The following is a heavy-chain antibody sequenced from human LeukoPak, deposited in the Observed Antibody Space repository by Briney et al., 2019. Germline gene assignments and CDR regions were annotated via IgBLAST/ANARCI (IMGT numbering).Heavy chain of an antibody. CDR1: GGSLSSSIYY. CDR3: ATPYSGGYHGLDI. J-gene: IGHJ3*02. V-gene: IGHV4-39*05. CDR2: IYYSEAA. D-gene: IGHD1-26*01. Sequence: KPSETPSLTCTVSGGSLSSSIYYWAWIRQPPGKGLEWIGSIYYSEAAYYNPSLKSRVTISIDTSKNQFSLKLSSVTAADTAVYYCATPYSGGYHGLDIWGQGTMVTVSS.